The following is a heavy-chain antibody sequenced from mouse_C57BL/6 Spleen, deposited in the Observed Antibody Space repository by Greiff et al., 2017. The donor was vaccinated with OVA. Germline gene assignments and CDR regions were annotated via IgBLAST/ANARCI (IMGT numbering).Heavy chain of an antibody. V-gene: IGHV1-80*01. J-gene: IGHJ2*01. Sequence: VKLMESGAELVKPGASVKISCKASGYAFSSYWMNWVKQRPGKGLEWIGQIYPGDGDTNYNGKFKGKATLTADKSSSTAYMQLSSLTSEDSAVYFCARCDFGYDGYFSDYWGQGTTLTVSS. D-gene: IGHD2-3*01. CDR3: ARCDFGYDGYFSDY. CDR1: GYAFSSYW. CDR2: IYPGDGDT.